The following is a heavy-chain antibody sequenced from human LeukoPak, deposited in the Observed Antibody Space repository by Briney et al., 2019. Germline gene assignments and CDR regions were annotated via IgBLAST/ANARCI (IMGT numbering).Heavy chain of an antibody. CDR3: ARGRRYGILTGSRVHDY. CDR2: INHSGST. V-gene: IGHV4-34*01. J-gene: IGHJ4*02. Sequence: SXTLSLTCAVYGGSFSGYHWSWIRQPPGKGLEWIGEINHSGSTNYNPSLKSRVTISVDTSKNQLSLKLSSVTAADTAVYYCARGRRYGILTGSRVHDYWGQGTLVTVSS. CDR1: GGSFSGYH. D-gene: IGHD3-9*01.